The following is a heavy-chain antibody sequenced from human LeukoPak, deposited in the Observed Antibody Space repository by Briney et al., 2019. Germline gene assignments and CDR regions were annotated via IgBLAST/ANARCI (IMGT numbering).Heavy chain of an antibody. V-gene: IGHV3-23*01. J-gene: IGHJ6*03. CDR1: GFTFSSYA. Sequence: GGSLRLSCAASGFTFSSYAMSWVRQAPGKGLEWVSAISGSGGSTYYADSVKGRFTISRDNSKNTLYLQMNSLRAEDTAVYYCAKLRGNSYYYYYMDVWGKGTTVTISS. CDR2: ISGSGGST. CDR3: AKLRGNSYYYYYMDV.